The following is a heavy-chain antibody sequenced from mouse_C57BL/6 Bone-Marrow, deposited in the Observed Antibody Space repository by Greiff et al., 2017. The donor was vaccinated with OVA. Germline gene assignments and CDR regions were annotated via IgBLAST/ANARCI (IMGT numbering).Heavy chain of an antibody. V-gene: IGHV1-81*01. CDR1: GYTFTSYG. Sequence: VQLQQSGAELARPGASVKLSCKASGYTFTSYGISWVKQRTGQGLEWIGEIYPRSGNTYYNEKFKGKATLTADKSSSTAYMELRSLTSEDSAVYFCAGPTAQATVDYAMDYWGQGTSVTVSS. CDR2: IYPRSGNT. CDR3: AGPTAQATVDYAMDY. J-gene: IGHJ4*01. D-gene: IGHD3-2*02.